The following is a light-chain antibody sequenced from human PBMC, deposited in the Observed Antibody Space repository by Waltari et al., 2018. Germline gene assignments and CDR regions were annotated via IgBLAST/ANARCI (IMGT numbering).Light chain of an antibody. CDR2: QDS. J-gene: IGLJ2*01. V-gene: IGLV3-1*01. CDR3: QAWDSSTDVV. CDR1: NLEDKF. Sequence: YELTQPPSVSVSPGQTASITCSGDNLEDKFVCWYQQKAGQSTVLVIHQDSRRPSGSPERFSGSSSGNTATLTVSGTQAMDEADYYCQAWDSSTDVVFGGGTRLTV.